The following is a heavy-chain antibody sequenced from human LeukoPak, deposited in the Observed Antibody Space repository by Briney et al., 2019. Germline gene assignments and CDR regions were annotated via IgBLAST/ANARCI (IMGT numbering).Heavy chain of an antibody. CDR2: VYYTGTT. CDR3: ARDRGGSYRFDY. J-gene: IGHJ4*02. D-gene: IGHD2-15*01. CDR1: GGSINSFY. Sequence: SETLSLTCTVSGGSINSFYWSWIRQPPGKGLEWVASVYYTGTTNYNPSLRSRVSISLDTSKNQFSLKMSSVTAADTAVYYCARDRGGSYRFDYWGQGILVTVSS. V-gene: IGHV4-59*01.